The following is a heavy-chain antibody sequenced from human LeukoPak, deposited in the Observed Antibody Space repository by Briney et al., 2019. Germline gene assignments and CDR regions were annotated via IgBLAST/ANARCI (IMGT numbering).Heavy chain of an antibody. Sequence: PSETLSLTCAVYGGSFSGYYWSWIRQPPGKGLEWVSGINWSGGSTGYADSVKGRFTISRDNAKNSLYLQMNSLRAEDTALYYCARALRRYSYDYPSPDYWGQGTLVTVSS. CDR1: GGSFSGYY. CDR2: INWSGGST. J-gene: IGHJ4*02. CDR3: ARALRRYSYDYPSPDY. V-gene: IGHV3-20*04. D-gene: IGHD5-18*01.